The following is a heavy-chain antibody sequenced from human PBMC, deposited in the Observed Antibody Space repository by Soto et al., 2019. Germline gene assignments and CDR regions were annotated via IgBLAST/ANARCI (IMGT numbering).Heavy chain of an antibody. CDR2: IYYSGST. CDR3: ARGKNPPSCFGC. CDR1: GDSMYSGGYS. Sequence: ISRTVSGDSMYSGGYSWSWNRQHPGKGLEWIGYIYYSGSTYYNPSLKSRVTISVDTSKNQFSLKLSSVTAADSSVYYCARGKNPPSCFGCWGQGTLVTVSS. V-gene: IGHV4-31*02. J-gene: IGHJ4*02.